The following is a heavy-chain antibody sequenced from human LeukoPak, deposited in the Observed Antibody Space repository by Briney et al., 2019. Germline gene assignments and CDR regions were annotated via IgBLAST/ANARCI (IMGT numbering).Heavy chain of an antibody. CDR1: GYTFTGYY. J-gene: IGHJ5*02. CDR3: ARDSDYSGNGNGDWFDP. D-gene: IGHD4-11*01. CDR2: ISTYIGVT. V-gene: IGHV1-18*04. Sequence: ASVKVSCKASGYTFTGYYMHWVRQAPGQGLEWMGWISTYIGVTHYAEKFEDRVTMTIDTSTTTAYMELRSLRYDDTAVYYCARDSDYSGNGNGDWFDPWGQGTVVTVSS.